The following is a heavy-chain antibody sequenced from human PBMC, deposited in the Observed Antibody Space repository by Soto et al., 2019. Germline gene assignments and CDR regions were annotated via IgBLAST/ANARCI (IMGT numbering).Heavy chain of an antibody. CDR3: ARDSLVYCSSTSCYDWFDP. V-gene: IGHV1-18*01. J-gene: IGHJ5*02. CDR2: ISAYNGNT. D-gene: IGHD2-2*01. CDR1: GYTFTSYG. Sequence: ASVKVSCKASGYTFTSYGISWVRQAPGQGLEWMGWISAYNGNTNYAQKLQGRVTMTTDTSTSTAYMELRSLRSDDTAVYYCARDSLVYCSSTSCYDWFDPWGQGTLVTVLL.